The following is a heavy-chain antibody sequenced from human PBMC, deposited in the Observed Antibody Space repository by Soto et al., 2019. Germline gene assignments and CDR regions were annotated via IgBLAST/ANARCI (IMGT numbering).Heavy chain of an antibody. CDR3: ARLRGPSYFDY. CDR2: IYYSGST. D-gene: IGHD3-10*01. V-gene: IGHV4-59*08. J-gene: IGHJ4*02. CDR1: GGSISSYY. Sequence: SETLSLTCTVSGGSISSYYWSWIRQPPGKGLEWIGYIYYSGSTNYNPSLKSRVTISVDTSKNQFSLKLSSVTAADTAVYYCARLRGPSYFDYWGQGTLVTVSS.